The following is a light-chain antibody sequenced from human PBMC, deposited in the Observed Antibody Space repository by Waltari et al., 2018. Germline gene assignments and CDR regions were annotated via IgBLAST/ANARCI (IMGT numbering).Light chain of an antibody. V-gene: IGKV1-9*01. Sequence: DIQLTQSPSFLSASVGDRVTITCRASQDINSYLAWYQQKPGKAPKLLMYAASTLQTAVPSRFSGSGSGTDFTLTINSLLPEDSATYYCQQLHDYPRVTLGGGTKVEIK. CDR1: QDINSY. CDR2: AAS. J-gene: IGKJ4*01. CDR3: QQLHDYPRVT.